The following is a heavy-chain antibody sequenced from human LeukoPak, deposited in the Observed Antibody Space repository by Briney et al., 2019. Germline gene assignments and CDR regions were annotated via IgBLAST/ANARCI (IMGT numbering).Heavy chain of an antibody. J-gene: IGHJ4*02. CDR3: ARSGHCSSTSCYAGRFDY. V-gene: IGHV1-69*13. D-gene: IGHD2-2*01. CDR2: IIPIFGTA. CDR1: GGTFSSYA. Sequence: ASVKVSCKASGGTFSSYAISWVRQAPGQGLEWMGGIIPIFGTANYAQKFQGRVTITADESTSTAYMELSSPRSEDTAVYYCARSGHCSSTSCYAGRFDYWGQGTLVTVSS.